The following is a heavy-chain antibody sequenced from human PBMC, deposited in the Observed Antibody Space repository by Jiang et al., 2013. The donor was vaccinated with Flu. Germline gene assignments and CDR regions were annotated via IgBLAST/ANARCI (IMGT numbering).Heavy chain of an antibody. CDR1: GGSISSYY. CDR3: ARGVTGPLSWFDP. J-gene: IGHJ5*02. Sequence: GPGLVKPSETLSLTCTISGGSISSYYWSWIRQPPGKGLEWIGYIYYSGSTNYNPSLKSRVTISVDTSKNQFSLKLSSVTSADTAVYYCARGVTGPLSWFDPWGQGTLVTVSS. CDR2: IYYSGST. D-gene: IGHD2-21*02. V-gene: IGHV4-59*01.